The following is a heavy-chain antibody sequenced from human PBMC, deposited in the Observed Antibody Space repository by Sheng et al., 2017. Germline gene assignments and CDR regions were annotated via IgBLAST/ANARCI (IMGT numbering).Heavy chain of an antibody. J-gene: IGHJ4*02. CDR2: IEPGGSEK. Sequence: DVQVVEWGGDLVQPGGSLRLSCAVSGFTFNTHWMNWVRQAPGKGLEWVAKIEPGGSEKYYVDSVEGRFTISRDNTKNQVYLQMGSLRAEDTAVYFCMTAGGYWGQGTLVSVSS. CDR3: MTAGGY. CDR1: GFTFNTHW. V-gene: IGHV3-7*03. D-gene: IGHD2-15*01.